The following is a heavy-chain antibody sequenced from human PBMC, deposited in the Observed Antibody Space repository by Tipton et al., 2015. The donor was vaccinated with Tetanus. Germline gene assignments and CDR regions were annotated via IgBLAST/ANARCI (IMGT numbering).Heavy chain of an antibody. CDR3: AAEDYYGSGSYSS. CDR2: INPIGGST. D-gene: IGHD3-10*01. CDR1: GYTLTSYH. J-gene: IGHJ5*02. Sequence: QLVQSGAEVKKPGASVKVSCKASGYTLTSYHMHWVRQAPGQGLEWMGIINPIGGSTSYAQKFQGRITMTGDTSTSTVYMDLNSLRSDDTAVYYCAAEDYYGSGSYSSWGQGTPVTVSS. V-gene: IGHV1-46*01.